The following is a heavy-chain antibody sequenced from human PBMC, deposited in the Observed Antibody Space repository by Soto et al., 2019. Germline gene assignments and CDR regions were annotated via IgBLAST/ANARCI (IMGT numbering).Heavy chain of an antibody. D-gene: IGHD6-13*01. CDR1: GFTFSSYA. CDR3: AKDVGKARIAAAGSSPPYDAFDI. V-gene: IGHV3-23*01. Sequence: GGSLRLSCAASGFTFSSYAMSWVRQAPGKGLEWVSAISGSGGSTYYADSVKGRFTISRDNSKNTLYLQMNSLRAEDTAVYYCAKDVGKARIAAAGSSPPYDAFDIWGQGTMVTVSS. J-gene: IGHJ3*02. CDR2: ISGSGGST.